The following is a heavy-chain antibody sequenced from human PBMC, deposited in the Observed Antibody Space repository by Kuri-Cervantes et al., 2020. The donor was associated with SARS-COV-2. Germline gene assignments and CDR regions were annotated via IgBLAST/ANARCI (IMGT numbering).Heavy chain of an antibody. CDR1: GVNLSSYA. J-gene: IGHJ5*02. CDR2: IIPIYGTT. V-gene: IGHV1-69*13. D-gene: IGHD3/OR15-3a*01. CDR3: AGDAMIITLFGLENWVDA. Sequence: SVKVSCKASGVNLSSYAIAWVRQAPGQGLEWMGRIIPIYGTTNYAQEVQGRVTITADESTNTAYMEMSSLRSEDTAIYYCAGDAMIITLFGLENWVDAWGQGTLVTVSS.